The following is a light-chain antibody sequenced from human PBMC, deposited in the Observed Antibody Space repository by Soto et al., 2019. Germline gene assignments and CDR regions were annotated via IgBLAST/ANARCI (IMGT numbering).Light chain of an antibody. CDR1: SSDVGRYNL. V-gene: IGLV2-23*02. J-gene: IGLJ3*02. Sequence: QSVLTQPASVSGSPGQSITISCTGTSSDVGRYNLVSWYQHHPGKAPKLMISEVVKRPSGVSNRFSGSKSGNTASLTISGLQAEDEADYYCCSYAGSSMFVFGGGTKLTVL. CDR2: EVV. CDR3: CSYAGSSMFV.